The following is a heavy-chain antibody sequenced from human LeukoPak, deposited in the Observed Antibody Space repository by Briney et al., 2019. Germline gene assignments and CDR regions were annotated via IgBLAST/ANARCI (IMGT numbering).Heavy chain of an antibody. D-gene: IGHD1-26*01. CDR3: AKGPTDSCWEKLHD. CDR2: IGESDGRT. CDR1: GFTVTTLA. V-gene: IGHV3-23*01. J-gene: IGHJ4*02. Sequence: GGSLRLSCAASGFTVTTLAMTWVRQAPGEGLEWVSVIGESDGRTYYADSVKGRFTISRDESKNTLYLQMNSLRAEDTAVYYCAKGPTDSCWEKLHDWGQGTLVTVSS.